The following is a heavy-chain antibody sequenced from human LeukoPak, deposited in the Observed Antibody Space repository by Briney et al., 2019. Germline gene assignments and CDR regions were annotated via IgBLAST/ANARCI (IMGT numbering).Heavy chain of an antibody. J-gene: IGHJ4*02. CDR2: IYYSGST. V-gene: IGHV4-39*01. Sequence: SETLSLTCTVSGGSISCTSYYWGWIRQPPGKGLEWIGSIYYSGSTYYNPSLKSRVTISVDTSKNQFSLKLSSVTAADTAVYYCARLGSGWYWADYWGQGTLVTVSS. CDR1: GGSISCTSYY. D-gene: IGHD6-19*01. CDR3: ARLGSGWYWADY.